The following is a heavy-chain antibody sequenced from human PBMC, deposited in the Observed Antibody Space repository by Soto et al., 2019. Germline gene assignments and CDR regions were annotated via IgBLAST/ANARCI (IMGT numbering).Heavy chain of an antibody. J-gene: IGHJ6*02. CDR2: IRGFSPYT. CDR3: ARDRGYDAHDYYYNAMDV. Sequence: SLRLSCISSGFTFRTYTMNWVRQAPLEGLEWVSGIRGFSPYTFYAESVKGRFTISRDNAKNSLDLQMDSLRAEDTAVYYCARDRGYDAHDYYYNAMDVWGQGTTVTVSS. CDR1: GFTFRTYT. V-gene: IGHV3-21*01. D-gene: IGHD3-10*01.